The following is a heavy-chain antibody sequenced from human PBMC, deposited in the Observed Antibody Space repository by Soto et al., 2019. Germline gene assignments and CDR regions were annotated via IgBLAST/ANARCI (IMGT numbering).Heavy chain of an antibody. CDR2: ISYDGSNK. CDR3: AKDRGYSGYDSLDY. Sequence: QVQLVESGGGVVQPGRSLRLSCAASGFTFSSYAMHWVRQAPGKGLEWVALISYDGSNKHYGDSVKGRFTISRDNSKNTLYLQRNSLRAEDTAVYYCAKDRGYSGYDSLDYGGQGNLVTVSS. D-gene: IGHD5-12*01. V-gene: IGHV3-30*18. J-gene: IGHJ4*02. CDR1: GFTFSSYA.